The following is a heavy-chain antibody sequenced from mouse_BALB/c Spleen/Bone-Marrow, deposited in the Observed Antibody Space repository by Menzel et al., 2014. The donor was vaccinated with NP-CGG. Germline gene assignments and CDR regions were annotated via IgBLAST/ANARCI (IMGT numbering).Heavy chain of an antibody. V-gene: IGHV5-4*02. J-gene: IGHJ4*01. CDR2: ISDGGSYT. CDR3: AREVSMDY. Sequence: EVMLVESGGGLVKPGGSLKLSCAASGFTFSDYYMYWVRQTPEKRPEWVATISDGGSYTYYPDSVKGRFTISRDNAKNNLFLQLSSLKSEDTAMYYCAREVSMDYWGQGTSVTVSS. CDR1: GFTFSDYY.